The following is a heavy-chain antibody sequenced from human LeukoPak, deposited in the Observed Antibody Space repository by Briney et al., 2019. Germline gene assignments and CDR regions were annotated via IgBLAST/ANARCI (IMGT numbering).Heavy chain of an antibody. D-gene: IGHD5-18*01. CDR1: GGSISSSSYY. J-gene: IGHJ3*02. CDR2: IYYSGST. CDR3: ATPLDTAMVLDAFDI. V-gene: IGHV4-39*01. Sequence: SETLSLTCTVSGGSISSSSYYWGWIRQPPGKGLEWIGSIYYSGSTYYNPSLKSRVTISVNTSKNQFSLKLSSVTAADTAVYYCATPLDTAMVLDAFDIWGQGTMVTVSS.